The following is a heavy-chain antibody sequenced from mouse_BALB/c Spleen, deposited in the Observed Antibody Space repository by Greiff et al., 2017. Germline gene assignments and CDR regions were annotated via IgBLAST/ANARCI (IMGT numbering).Heavy chain of an antibody. CDR1: GFTFSDYG. CDR2: ISNLAYSI. CDR3: ARDHYGNYAMDY. J-gene: IGHJ4*01. Sequence: EVKVEESGGGLVQPGGSRKLSCAASGFTFSDYGMAWVRQAPGKGPEWVAFISNLAYSIYYADTVTGRFTISRENAKNTLYLEMSSLRSEDTAMYYCARDHYGNYAMDYWGQGTSVTVSS. V-gene: IGHV5-15*02. D-gene: IGHD2-1*01.